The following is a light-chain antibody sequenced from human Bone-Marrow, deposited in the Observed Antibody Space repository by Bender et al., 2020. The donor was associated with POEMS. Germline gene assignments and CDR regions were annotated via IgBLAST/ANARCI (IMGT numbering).Light chain of an antibody. CDR3: SSYAGSTDLV. CDR2: EVT. CDR1: SSDVGGYNY. Sequence: QSALTQPPSAPGSPGQSVTISSTGPSSDVGGYNYFSWYQQHPGKAPKLMIYEVTKRPSGVPDRFSGPRSGNTASLTVSWLQADDEAAYYCSSYAGSTDLVFGGGTKLTVL. J-gene: IGLJ2*01. V-gene: IGLV2-8*01.